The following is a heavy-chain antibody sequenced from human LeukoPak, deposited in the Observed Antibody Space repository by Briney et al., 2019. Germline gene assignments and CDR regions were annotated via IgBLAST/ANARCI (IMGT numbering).Heavy chain of an antibody. Sequence: GESLKISCKGSGYSFTSYWIGWVRQMPGKGLEWMGIIYPGDSDTRYSPSFQGQVTISADKSISTAYLQWSSLKASDTAMYYCARGRVEMATISSYYFDYWGQETLVTVSS. J-gene: IGHJ4*02. CDR3: ARGRVEMATISSYYFDY. CDR1: GYSFTSYW. CDR2: IYPGDSDT. V-gene: IGHV5-51*01. D-gene: IGHD5-24*01.